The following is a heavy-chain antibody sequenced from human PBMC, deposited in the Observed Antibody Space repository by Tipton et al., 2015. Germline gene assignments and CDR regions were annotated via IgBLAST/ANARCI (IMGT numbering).Heavy chain of an antibody. D-gene: IGHD3-10*01. V-gene: IGHV5-51*01. J-gene: IGHJ4*02. CDR3: ARQFRSRGDFEF. Sequence: QLVQSGAEVKKPGESLKISCKASGYSFNNYWIGWVRQKPGKGLEWMGIIFPSDSSTRNNPSFQDQVTMSVDKSISTAYLQWSSLKASDTALYYCARQFRSRGDFEFWGQGTLVTVSS. CDR2: IFPSDSST. CDR1: GYSFNNYW.